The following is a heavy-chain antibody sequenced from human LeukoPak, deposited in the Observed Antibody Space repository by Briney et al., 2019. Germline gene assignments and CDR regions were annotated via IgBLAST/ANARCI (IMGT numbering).Heavy chain of an antibody. V-gene: IGHV4-38-2*02. D-gene: IGHD6-6*01. CDR3: ARDRSVGVLPAPPFDF. CDR2: VYHSGNT. Sequence: SETLSLICTVSGYSISSGYYWGWVRQSPGKGLEWVGTVYHSGNTYYNPSLKSRLTISADTSKNQFSLTLTSVTAADTAVYYCARDRSVGVLPAPPFDFWGQGTLVTVSS. CDR1: GYSISSGYY. J-gene: IGHJ4*02.